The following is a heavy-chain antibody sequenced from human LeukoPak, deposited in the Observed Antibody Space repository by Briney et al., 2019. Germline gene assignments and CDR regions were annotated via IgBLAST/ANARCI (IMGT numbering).Heavy chain of an antibody. Sequence: GGSLRLSCAASGFTVSSNYMSWVCQAPGKGLEWVSVIYSGGSTYYADSVKGRFTISRDNPKNTLYLQMNSLRAEDTAVYYCASKRLVVPAAISAPATARMDVWGQGTTVTVSS. V-gene: IGHV3-66*01. CDR2: IYSGGST. D-gene: IGHD2-2*02. CDR3: ASKRLVVPAAISAPATARMDV. CDR1: GFTVSSNY. J-gene: IGHJ6*02.